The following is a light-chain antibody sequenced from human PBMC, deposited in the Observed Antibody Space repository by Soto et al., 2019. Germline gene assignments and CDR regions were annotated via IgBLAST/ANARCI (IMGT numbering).Light chain of an antibody. V-gene: IGKV2-30*01. J-gene: IGKJ3*01. CDR1: QSLVYSDGDTF. CDR3: MQAIYWPFT. Sequence: DVVLTQSPLFLPATLGQPASISCRSSQSLVYSDGDTFLSWFQQRPGQSPRRLIYKVSNRDTGVPVRFSGSGSGTDFTLKISRVEAEDVGVYFCMQAIYWPFTFGPGTKVDIK. CDR2: KVS.